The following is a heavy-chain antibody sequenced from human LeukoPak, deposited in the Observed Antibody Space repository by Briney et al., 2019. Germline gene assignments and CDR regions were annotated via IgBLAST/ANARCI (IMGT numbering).Heavy chain of an antibody. CDR3: ASDRGYDPLFFDY. V-gene: IGHV1-46*01. CDR1: GYTFTSYY. Sequence: ASVEVSCKASGYTFTSYYVHWVRQAPGQGLEWMGIINPSGGSTSYAQKFQGRVTMTRDTSTSTVYMELSSLRSEDTAVYYCASDRGYDPLFFDYWGQGTLVTVSS. D-gene: IGHD5-12*01. J-gene: IGHJ4*02. CDR2: INPSGGST.